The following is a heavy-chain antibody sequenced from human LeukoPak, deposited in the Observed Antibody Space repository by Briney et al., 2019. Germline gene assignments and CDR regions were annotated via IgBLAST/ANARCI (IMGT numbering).Heavy chain of an antibody. CDR2: ICPGDSDT. V-gene: IGHV5-51*01. CDR3: ARGSGSYHTAYMN. J-gene: IGHJ4*02. CDR1: GYSFTSYW. D-gene: IGHD1-26*01. Sequence: GESLKISCKGSGYSFTSYWIGWVRQMPGKGLEWMGIICPGDSDTRYSPSFQGQVTISADKSISTAYLQWSSLKASDTAMYYCARGSGSYHTAYMNWGQGSLVTVSS.